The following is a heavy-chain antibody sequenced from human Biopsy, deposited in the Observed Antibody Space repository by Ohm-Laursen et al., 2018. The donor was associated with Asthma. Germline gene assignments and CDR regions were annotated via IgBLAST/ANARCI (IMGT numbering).Heavy chain of an antibody. CDR1: GYTFIHFA. CDR2: INAGDGNT. D-gene: IGHD4-17*01. V-gene: IGHV1-3*01. Sequence: SVKVSCKASGYTFIHFAIHWVRQAPGQRLEWMGWINAGDGNTKYSQKFQGRVTITADESTSTAYMELSSLRADDTAVYYCARGGYYGDRRYHDGMDVWGQGTTVTVSS. CDR3: ARGGYYGDRRYHDGMDV. J-gene: IGHJ6*02.